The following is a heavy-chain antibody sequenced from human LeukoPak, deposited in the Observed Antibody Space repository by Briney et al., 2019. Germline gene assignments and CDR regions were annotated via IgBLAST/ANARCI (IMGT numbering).Heavy chain of an antibody. CDR1: GFTFSSYW. CDR3: AKGRTLVGGSTRSYDY. D-gene: IGHD1-26*01. Sequence: GGSLRLSCAASGFTFSSYWMSWVRQAPGKGLEWVSVISGNGGDTFYADSVKGRFTISRDNSKNTLYLQMNSLRVEDTAVYYCAKGRTLVGGSTRSYDYWGQGTLVTVSS. J-gene: IGHJ4*02. CDR2: ISGNGGDT. V-gene: IGHV3-23*01.